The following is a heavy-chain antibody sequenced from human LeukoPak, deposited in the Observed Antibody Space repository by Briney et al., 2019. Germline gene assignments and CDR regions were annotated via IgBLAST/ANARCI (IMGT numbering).Heavy chain of an antibody. CDR1: GYSFTSYW. D-gene: IGHD1-26*01. J-gene: IGHJ4*02. CDR2: IYPGDSDT. Sequence: GESLKISCKGSGYSFTSYWIGWVRQMPGKGLEWMGIIYPGDSDTRYSPSFQGQVTLSADKSISTAYLQWSSLEASDTAMYYCARGSGSYHTAYMNWGQGTLVTVSS. V-gene: IGHV5-51*01. CDR3: ARGSGSYHTAYMN.